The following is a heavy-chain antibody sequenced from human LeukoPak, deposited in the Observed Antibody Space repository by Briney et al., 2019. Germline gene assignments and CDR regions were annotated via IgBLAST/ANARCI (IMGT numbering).Heavy chain of an antibody. CDR1: GGSISSSNNF. CDR3: AEELRYFDWSLGAFDI. D-gene: IGHD3-9*01. CDR2: IYFSGNT. J-gene: IGHJ3*02. Sequence: SSETLSLTCTVSGGSISSSNNFWGWIRQSPEKGLEWIGSIFNTGSIYFSGNTYYNPSLKSRVTISVDTSKNQFSLKLSSVTAADTAVYYCAEELRYFDWSLGAFDIWGQGTMVTVSS. V-gene: IGHV4-39*01.